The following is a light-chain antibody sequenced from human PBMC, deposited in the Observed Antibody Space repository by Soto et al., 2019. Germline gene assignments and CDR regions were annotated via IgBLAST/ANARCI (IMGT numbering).Light chain of an antibody. CDR1: QSISSN. CDR2: GAS. Sequence: EIVMTQSPATLSVSPGERATLSCRASQSISSNLAWYQQKPGQAPRLLIYGASTRATGIPARFSGSGSGTEFTLTISSLQSEDFAIYYCRQYNSWPPWTVGQGTKVELK. J-gene: IGKJ1*01. CDR3: RQYNSWPPWT. V-gene: IGKV3-15*01.